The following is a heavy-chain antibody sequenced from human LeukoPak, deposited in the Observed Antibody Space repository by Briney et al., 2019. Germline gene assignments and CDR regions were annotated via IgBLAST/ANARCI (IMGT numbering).Heavy chain of an antibody. CDR1: GGTFSSSA. Sequence: ASVKVSCKASGGTFSSSAISWVRQAPGQGLVLMGAIIPIFGTASYAQKFQGRVTITADESTSTAYMELSSLRSEDTAVYYCARVGGYCTNGVVLCRPTAENNWFDPWGQGTLSPSPQ. V-gene: IGHV1-69*01. J-gene: IGHJ5*02. D-gene: IGHD2-8*01. CDR3: ARVGGYCTNGVVLCRPTAENNWFDP. CDR2: IIPIFGTA.